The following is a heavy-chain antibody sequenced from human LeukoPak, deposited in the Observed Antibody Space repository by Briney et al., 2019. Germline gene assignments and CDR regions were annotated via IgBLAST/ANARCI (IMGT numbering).Heavy chain of an antibody. Sequence: GATVKISCKASGYTFTDYYMHWVQQAPGKGLEWMGRVDPEDGETIYAEKFQGRVTITADTSTDTAYMELSSLRSEDTAVYYCATGLGDFWSGLDDYWGQGTLVTVSS. CDR1: GYTFTDYY. V-gene: IGHV1-69-2*01. CDR2: VDPEDGET. J-gene: IGHJ4*02. D-gene: IGHD3-3*01. CDR3: ATGLGDFWSGLDDY.